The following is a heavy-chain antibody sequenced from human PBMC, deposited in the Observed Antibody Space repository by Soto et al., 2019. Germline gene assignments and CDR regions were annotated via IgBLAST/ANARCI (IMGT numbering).Heavy chain of an antibody. V-gene: IGHV5-10-1*01. CDR3: ARRLSGPKEEYNAYYFYGLDV. CDR2: IDPSNSYI. D-gene: IGHD1-1*01. CDR1: GYSFTTHW. Sequence: GESLKISCQGSGYSFTTHWITWVRQTPGKGLEWMGRIDPSNSYINYSPSFQGHVTISVDRSISTAYLQWSRLGASDNAIYFCARRLSGPKEEYNAYYFYGLDVWGQGTKVTVSS. J-gene: IGHJ6*02.